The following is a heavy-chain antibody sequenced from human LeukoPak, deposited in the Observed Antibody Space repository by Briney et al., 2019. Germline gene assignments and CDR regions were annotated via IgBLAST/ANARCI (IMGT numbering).Heavy chain of an antibody. V-gene: IGHV3-53*01. D-gene: IGHD6-6*01. CDR1: GFTVSSNH. Sequence: GGSLTLSCAASGFTVSSNHMSWVRQAPGKGLEWVSIIYSGGNTFYADSVKGRFTISRDNSKNTLYLQMNSLRAEDTAVYYCAAYSSCDYWGQGTLVTVSS. CDR3: AAYSSCDY. J-gene: IGHJ4*02. CDR2: IYSGGNT.